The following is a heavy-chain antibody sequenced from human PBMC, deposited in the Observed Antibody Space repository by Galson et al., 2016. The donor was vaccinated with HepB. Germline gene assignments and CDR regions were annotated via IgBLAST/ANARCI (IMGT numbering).Heavy chain of an antibody. Sequence: FLRLSCAASGFTFSSYGLHWVRQAPGKGLEWVAVISYDGGNKFYADSVKGRFTISRDNSKNTLYLQMNSLRAEDTAVYYCAKDRTPFAFLWFGEFDYWGQGTLVTASS. CDR2: ISYDGGNK. CDR3: AKDRTPFAFLWFGEFDY. D-gene: IGHD3-10*01. J-gene: IGHJ4*02. V-gene: IGHV3-30*18. CDR1: GFTFSSYG.